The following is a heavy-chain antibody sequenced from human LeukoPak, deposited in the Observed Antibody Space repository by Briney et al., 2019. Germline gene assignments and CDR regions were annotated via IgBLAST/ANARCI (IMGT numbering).Heavy chain of an antibody. J-gene: IGHJ4*02. V-gene: IGHV4-59*01. D-gene: IGHD1-26*01. CDR3: ARGSSYGGHLGY. Sequence: SETLSLTCTASGGSISSYYWSWIRQPPGKGLEWIGYIFYSGSTNYNPSLKSRVTISLDTSKNQFSLKLSSVTAADTAVYHCARGSSYGGHLGYWGQGTLVTVSS. CDR2: IFYSGST. CDR1: GGSISSYY.